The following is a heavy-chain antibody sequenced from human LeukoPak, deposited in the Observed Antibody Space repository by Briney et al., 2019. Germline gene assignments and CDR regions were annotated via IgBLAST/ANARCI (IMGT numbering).Heavy chain of an antibody. CDR3: ARDTNYYDDDAFDI. CDR1: GYTFTSYA. D-gene: IGHD3-22*01. CDR2: INTNTGNP. Sequence: GASVKVSCKASGYTFTSYAMNWVRQAPGQGLEWMGWINTNTGNPTYAQGFTGRFVFSLDTSVSTAYLQISSLKAEDTAVYYCARDTNYYDDDAFDIWGQGTMVTVSS. J-gene: IGHJ3*02. V-gene: IGHV7-4-1*02.